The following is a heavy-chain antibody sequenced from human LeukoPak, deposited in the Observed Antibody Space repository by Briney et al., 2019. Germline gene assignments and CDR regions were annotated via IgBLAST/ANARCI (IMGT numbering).Heavy chain of an antibody. CDR3: AKDHRGSSWYPNFDY. CDR2: ISYDGSNK. Sequence: GGSLRLSCAASRFTFSSYGMHWVRQAPGKGLEWVAVISYDGSNKYYADSVKGRFTTSRDNSKNTLYLQMNSPRAEDTAVYYCAKDHRGSSWYPNFDYWGQGTLVTVSS. CDR1: RFTFSSYG. V-gene: IGHV3-30*18. J-gene: IGHJ4*02. D-gene: IGHD6-13*01.